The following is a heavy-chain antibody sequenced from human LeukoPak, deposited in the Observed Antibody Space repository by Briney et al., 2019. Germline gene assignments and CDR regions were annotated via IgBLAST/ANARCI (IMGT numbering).Heavy chain of an antibody. Sequence: SETLSLTCTVSGGSISSYYWSWIRQPAGKGLEWIGRIYTSGSTNYNPSLKSRVTMSVDTSKNQFSLKLSSVTAADTAAYYCARAPIVVVTGAFDIWGQGTMVTVSS. D-gene: IGHD3-22*01. CDR1: GGSISSYY. J-gene: IGHJ3*02. V-gene: IGHV4-4*07. CDR2: IYTSGST. CDR3: ARAPIVVVTGAFDI.